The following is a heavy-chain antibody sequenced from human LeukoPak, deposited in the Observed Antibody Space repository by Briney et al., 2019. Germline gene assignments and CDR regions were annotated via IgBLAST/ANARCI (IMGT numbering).Heavy chain of an antibody. J-gene: IGHJ4*02. V-gene: IGHV3-7*01. D-gene: IGHD2-21*01. CDR3: ARGGMIVVTY. Sequence: GGSLRLSCAASGFTFTTYWMTWVRQAPGKGLEWVANINSDGSEKYYVDSVKGRFTISRDSAKTSLYLQMNSLRVEDTAVYYCARGGMIVVTYWGQGTLVTVSS. CDR2: INSDGSEK. CDR1: GFTFTTYW.